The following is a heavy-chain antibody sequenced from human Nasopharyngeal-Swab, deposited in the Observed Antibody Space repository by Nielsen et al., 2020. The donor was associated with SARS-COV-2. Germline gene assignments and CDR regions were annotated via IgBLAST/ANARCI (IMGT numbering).Heavy chain of an antibody. J-gene: IGHJ6*02. Sequence: VRQMPGKGLEWVSSISSSSYIYYADSVKGRFTISRDNAKNSLYLQMNSLRAEDTAIYYCARDGLDYDFWSAYFMDVWGQGTTVTVSS. D-gene: IGHD3-3*01. CDR3: ARDGLDYDFWSAYFMDV. CDR2: ISSSSYI. V-gene: IGHV3-69-1*02.